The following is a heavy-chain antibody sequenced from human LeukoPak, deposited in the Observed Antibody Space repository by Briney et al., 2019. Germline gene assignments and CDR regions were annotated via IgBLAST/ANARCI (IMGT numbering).Heavy chain of an antibody. CDR2: ISAYNGNT. CDR1: GYTFTSYG. V-gene: IGHV1-18*01. CDR3: ARKLRLGGNWFDP. J-gene: IGHJ5*02. Sequence: ASVKVSCKASGYTFTSYGISWVRQAPEQGLEWMGWISAYNGNTNYAQKFQGRVTFTADESTSTAYMELSSLRSEDTALYYCARKLRLGGNWFDPWGQGTLVTVSS. D-gene: IGHD1-26*01.